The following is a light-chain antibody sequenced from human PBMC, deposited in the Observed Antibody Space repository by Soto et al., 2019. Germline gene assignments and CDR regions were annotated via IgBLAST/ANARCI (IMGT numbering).Light chain of an antibody. CDR2: KIS. CDR1: QSLVHSDGNTY. CDR3: MQSKQYPIT. Sequence: DIVMTQTPLSSPVTLGQPASISCRSSQSLVHSDGNTYLSWLHQRPGQPPRLLIDKISNRFSGVPDRFSGSGAETDYTLKISRVEAEDVGVYLCMQSKQYPITFGGGTKVDIK. J-gene: IGKJ4*01. V-gene: IGKV2-24*01.